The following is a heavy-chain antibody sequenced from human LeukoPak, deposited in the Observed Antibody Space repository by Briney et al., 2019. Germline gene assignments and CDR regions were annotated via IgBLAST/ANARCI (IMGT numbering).Heavy chain of an antibody. Sequence: GGPLRLSCAASGFTFSSYAMSWVPQAPGKGLEWVSAISGSGGSTYYADSVKGRFTISRDNSKNTLYLQMNSLRAEDTAVYYCAKRLLDAFDIWGQGTMVTVSS. V-gene: IGHV3-23*01. CDR2: ISGSGGST. D-gene: IGHD2-21*01. J-gene: IGHJ3*02. CDR3: AKRLLDAFDI. CDR1: GFTFSSYA.